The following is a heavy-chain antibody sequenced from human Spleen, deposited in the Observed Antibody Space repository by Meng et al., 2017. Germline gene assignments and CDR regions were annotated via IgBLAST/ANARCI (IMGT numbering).Heavy chain of an antibody. CDR2: IFHSGST. D-gene: IGHD6-13*01. CDR3: ARAGGSSWYVDY. CDR1: GGSISSGGYS. V-gene: IGHV4-30-2*01. Sequence: QLQLQESASGLVKPSQTLSLTCAVSGGSISSGGYSWSWIRQPPGKGLEWIGYIFHSGSTYYNPSLESRVTISLDRSKKQFSLKLSSVTAADTAVYFCARAGGSSWYVDYWGQGTLVTVSS. J-gene: IGHJ4*02.